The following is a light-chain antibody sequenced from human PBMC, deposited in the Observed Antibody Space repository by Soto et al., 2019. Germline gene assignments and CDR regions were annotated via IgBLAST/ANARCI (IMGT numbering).Light chain of an antibody. CDR1: QDISNY. CDR3: QQYDDFPFP. Sequence: DIQMTQSPSSLSASVGDRVTITCQASQDISNYLNWYQKKPGKAPKLLIYDASNLETGVPSRFSGSRSGTDFTFTISSLQPEDIATYYCQQYDDFPFPFGPGTKVDVK. J-gene: IGKJ3*01. CDR2: DAS. V-gene: IGKV1-33*01.